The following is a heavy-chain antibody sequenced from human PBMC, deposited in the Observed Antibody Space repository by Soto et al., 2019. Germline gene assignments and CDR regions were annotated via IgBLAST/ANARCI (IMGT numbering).Heavy chain of an antibody. V-gene: IGHV3-66*01. CDR3: ARAPLFDPQLIRSYRLPIYFDY. CDR1: GFTVSSNY. CDR2: IYSGGST. J-gene: IGHJ4*02. D-gene: IGHD3-16*02. Sequence: GGSLRLSCAASGFTVSSNYMSWVRQAPGKGLEWVSVIYSGGSTCYADSVKGSFTISRDNSKNTLYLQMNSLRAEDTAVYYCARAPLFDPQLIRSYRLPIYFDYWGQGTLVTVSS.